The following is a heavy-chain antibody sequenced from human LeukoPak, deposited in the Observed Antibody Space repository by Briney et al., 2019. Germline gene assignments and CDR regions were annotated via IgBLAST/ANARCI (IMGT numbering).Heavy chain of an antibody. CDR3: ARDSRGAAAGTGWYFDL. D-gene: IGHD6-13*01. CDR2: IYTSGST. J-gene: IGHJ2*01. Sequence: SETLSLTCTVSGGSISSYYWSWIRQPAGKGLEWIGRIYTSGSTNYNPSLKSRVTMSVDTSKNQFSLKLSSVTAADTAVYYCARDSRGAAAGTGWYFDLWGRGTLVTASS. CDR1: GGSISSYY. V-gene: IGHV4-4*07.